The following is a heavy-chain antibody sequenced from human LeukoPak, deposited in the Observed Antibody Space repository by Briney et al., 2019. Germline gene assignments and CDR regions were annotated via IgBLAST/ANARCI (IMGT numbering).Heavy chain of an antibody. J-gene: IGHJ4*02. V-gene: IGHV4-39*07. D-gene: IGHD3-3*01. CDR2: INHSGST. CDR1: GDSVNSGNFY. Sequence: SETLSLTCTVTGDSVNSGNFYWSWIRQPPGKGLEWIGEINHSGSTNYNPSLKTRVTISVDTSKNQFSLKLSSVTAADTAVYYCARERYDFWSGYYGKHYWGQGTLVTVSS. CDR3: ARERYDFWSGYYGKHY.